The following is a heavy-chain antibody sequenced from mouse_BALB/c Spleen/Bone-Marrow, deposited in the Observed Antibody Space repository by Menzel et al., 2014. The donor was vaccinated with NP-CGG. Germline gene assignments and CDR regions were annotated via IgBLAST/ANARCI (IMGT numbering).Heavy chain of an antibody. CDR1: GFNIKDTY. V-gene: IGHV14-3*02. J-gene: IGHJ4*01. CDR2: IDPANGIA. CDR3: ARAYYGNYPYVMDY. D-gene: IGHD2-10*01. Sequence: EVQLQQSGAELVKPGASVKLSCTASGFNIKDTYIHWVNQRPEQGLEWIGRIDPANGIAKYDPKFQGKATITADTSSNTAYLHLSSLTSEDTAVYYCARAYYGNYPYVMDYWGQGTSVTVSS.